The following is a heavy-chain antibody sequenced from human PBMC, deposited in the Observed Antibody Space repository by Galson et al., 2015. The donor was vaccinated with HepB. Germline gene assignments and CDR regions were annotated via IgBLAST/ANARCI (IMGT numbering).Heavy chain of an antibody. J-gene: IGHJ6*02. CDR2: IIPIFGTA. CDR3: ARDRVAVAGTTTYYYGMDV. V-gene: IGHV1-69*13. D-gene: IGHD6-19*01. CDR1: GGTFSSYA. Sequence: SVKVSCKASGGTFSSYAISWVRQAPGQGLEWMGGIIPIFGTANYAQKFQGRVTITADESTSTAYMELSSLRSEDTAVYYCARDRVAVAGTTTYYYGMDVWGQGTTVTVSS.